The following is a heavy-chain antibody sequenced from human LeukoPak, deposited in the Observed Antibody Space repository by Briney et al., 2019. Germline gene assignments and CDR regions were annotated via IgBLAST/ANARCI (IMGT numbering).Heavy chain of an antibody. CDR2: IKQDATEI. CDR1: GFSFRNSW. V-gene: IGHV3-7*01. J-gene: IGHJ5*02. Sequence: GGSLRLSCATSGFSFRNSWMSWVRQAPGKGLEWVANIKQDATEIYYADSVKGRLTISRDNARRSLFLQMNILRVEDTALYYCARLNWDDGEVSGFDQWGQGTLVTVSS. CDR3: ARLNWDDGEVSGFDQ. D-gene: IGHD1-26*01.